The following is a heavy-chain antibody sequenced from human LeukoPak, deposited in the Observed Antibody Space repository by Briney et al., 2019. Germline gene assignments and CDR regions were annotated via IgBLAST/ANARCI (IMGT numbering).Heavy chain of an antibody. CDR2: TSSSRSTI. CDR3: ARARGTGWYFDL. V-gene: IGHV3-48*02. CDR1: GFTFSSYS. J-gene: IGHJ2*01. D-gene: IGHD2-15*01. Sequence: GGSLRLSCAASGFTFSSYSMDWVRQAPGKGVEWVSYTSSSRSTIKYADSVRGGFTISRDNAENSLYLQMNSLRDEDTAVYYCARARGTGWYFDLWGRGTLVTVSS.